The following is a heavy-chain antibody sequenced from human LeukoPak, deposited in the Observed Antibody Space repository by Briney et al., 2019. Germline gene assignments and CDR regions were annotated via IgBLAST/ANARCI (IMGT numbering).Heavy chain of an antibody. V-gene: IGHV3-7*03. CDR3: ARDSGRGVAGNLDY. D-gene: IGHD6-19*01. J-gene: IGHJ4*02. CDR1: GFTFSSYW. CDR2: IKQDGSEK. Sequence: GGSLRLSCAASGFTFSSYWMSWVRQAPGRGLEWVANIKQDGSEKYYVDSVKGRFTISRDNAKNSLYLQMNSLRAEDTAVYYCARDSGRGVAGNLDYWGQGTLVTVSS.